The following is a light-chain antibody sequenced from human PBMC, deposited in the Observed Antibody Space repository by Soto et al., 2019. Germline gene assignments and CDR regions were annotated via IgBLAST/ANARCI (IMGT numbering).Light chain of an antibody. CDR1: QSVSNNY. Sequence: IVLTQSASTLSLTPGERATLSCRASQSVSNNYLAWYQQKPGQAPRLLIYGASNRATGIPDRFSGSGSGTDFTLTISRLEPEDFAVYYCQQYGGSPWTFGQGTKVDI. J-gene: IGKJ1*01. CDR3: QQYGGSPWT. CDR2: GAS. V-gene: IGKV3-20*01.